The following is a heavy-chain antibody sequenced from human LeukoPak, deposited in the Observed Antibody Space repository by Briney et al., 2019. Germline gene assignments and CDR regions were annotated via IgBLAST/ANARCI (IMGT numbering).Heavy chain of an antibody. D-gene: IGHD5-18*01. CDR3: ATNSYGHYQYYYYMDV. V-gene: IGHV4-39*07. CDR1: GGSISSSSYY. CDR2: IYYSGST. J-gene: IGHJ6*03. Sequence: SETLSLTCTVSGGSISSSSYYWGWIRQPPGKGLEWIGSIYYSGSTYYNPSLESRVTISVDTSKNQLSLKLSSVTAADTAVYYCATNSYGHYQYYYYMDVWGKGTTVTISS.